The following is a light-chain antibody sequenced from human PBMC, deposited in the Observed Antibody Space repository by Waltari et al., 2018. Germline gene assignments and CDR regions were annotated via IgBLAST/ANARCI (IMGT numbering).Light chain of an antibody. V-gene: IGKV1-39*01. CDR3: HQSYSNPWT. CDR2: GAS. CDR1: QAISTY. J-gene: IGKJ1*01. Sequence: DIQMTQSPSSPSASIGDRVTITCRASQAISTYLSWYQQKPGKAPNLLMYGASSLQTGVPSRFSGSGSGTDFNLTISSLQPEDFATYYCHQSYSNPWTFGQGTKVEFK.